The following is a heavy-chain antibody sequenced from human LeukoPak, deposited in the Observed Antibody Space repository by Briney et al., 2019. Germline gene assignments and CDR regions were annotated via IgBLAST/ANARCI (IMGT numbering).Heavy chain of an antibody. V-gene: IGHV3-9*01. CDR2: ISWNSGSI. CDR3: AKAIERGYYYGMDV. CDR1: GFTFDDYV. Sequence: GRSLRLSCAASGFTFDDYVMHWVRQAPGKGLEWVSGISWNSGSIGYADSMKGRFTISRDNAKNSLYLQVTSLRAEDTALYYCAKAIERGYYYGMDVWGQGTTVTVSS. J-gene: IGHJ6*02.